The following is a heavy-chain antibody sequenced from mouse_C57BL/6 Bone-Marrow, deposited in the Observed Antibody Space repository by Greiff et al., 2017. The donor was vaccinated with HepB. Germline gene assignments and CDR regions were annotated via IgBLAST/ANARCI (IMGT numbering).Heavy chain of an antibody. J-gene: IGHJ2*01. D-gene: IGHD3-3*01. CDR2: INPSTGGT. Sequence: EVQLQQSGPELVKPGASVKISCKASGYSFTGYYMNWVKQSPEKSLEWIGEINPSTGGTTYNQKFKNKATLTVDKSSSTAYMQLKSLTSEDSAVYYCARGWAFDYWGQGTTLTVSS. CDR3: ARGWAFDY. CDR1: GYSFTGYY. V-gene: IGHV1-42*01.